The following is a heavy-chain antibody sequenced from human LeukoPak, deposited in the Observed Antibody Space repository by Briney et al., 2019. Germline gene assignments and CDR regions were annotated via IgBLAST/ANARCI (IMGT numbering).Heavy chain of an antibody. CDR2: ISAYNGNT. CDR3: ARIGPWSGYDLTDHFDY. Sequence: ASVKVSCKASGYTFTSYGISWVRQAPGQGLEWMGWISAYNGNTNYAQKLQGRVTMTTDTSTSTAYMELRSLRSDDTAVYYCARIGPWSGYDLTDHFDYWGQGTLVTVSS. D-gene: IGHD5-12*01. J-gene: IGHJ4*02. CDR1: GYTFTSYG. V-gene: IGHV1-18*01.